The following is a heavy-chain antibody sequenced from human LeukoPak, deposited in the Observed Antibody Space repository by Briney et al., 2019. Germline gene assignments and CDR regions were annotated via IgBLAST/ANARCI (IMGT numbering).Heavy chain of an antibody. CDR3: ARRLIAAAGRTFDY. D-gene: IGHD6-13*01. CDR1: GGSFSGYY. V-gene: IGHV4-34*01. J-gene: IGHJ4*02. CDR2: INHSGST. Sequence: PSETLSLTCAVYGGSFSGYYWSWIRLPPGKGLEWIGEINHSGSTNYNPSLKSRVTISVDTSKNQFSLKLSSVTAADTAVYYCARRLIAAAGRTFDYWGQGTLVTVSS.